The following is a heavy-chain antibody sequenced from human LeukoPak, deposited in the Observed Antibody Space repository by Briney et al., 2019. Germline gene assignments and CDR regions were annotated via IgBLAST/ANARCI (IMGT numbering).Heavy chain of an antibody. CDR3: ARDSPTDYGFDY. V-gene: IGHV4-59*01. D-gene: IGHD4-17*01. J-gene: IGHJ4*02. Sequence: SETLSLTCTVSGGSISSYYWSWIRQPPGKGLEWIGYIYYSGSTNYNPSLKSRVTISVDTSKNQFSLKLSSVTAADTAVYYCARDSPTDYGFDYWGQGALVTVSS. CDR1: GGSISSYY. CDR2: IYYSGST.